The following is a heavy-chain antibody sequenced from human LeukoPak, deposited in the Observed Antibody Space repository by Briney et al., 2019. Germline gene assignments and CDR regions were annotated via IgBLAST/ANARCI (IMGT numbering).Heavy chain of an antibody. CDR2: INHSGST. V-gene: IGHV4-34*01. CDR3: ARGGRYNWNEDYFAY. Sequence: SETLSLTCAVYGGSFSGYYWSWIRQPPGKGREWSGEINHSGSTNYNPSLKSRVTISVDTSKNQFSLKLSSVTAADTAVYYCARGGRYNWNEDYFAYWGQGTLVTVSS. D-gene: IGHD1-1*01. J-gene: IGHJ4*02. CDR1: GGSFSGYY.